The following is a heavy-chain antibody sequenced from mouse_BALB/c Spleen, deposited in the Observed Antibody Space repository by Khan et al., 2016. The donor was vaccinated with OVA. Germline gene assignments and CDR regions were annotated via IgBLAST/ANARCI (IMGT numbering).Heavy chain of an antibody. V-gene: IGHV14-3*02. CDR2: IDPANGNT. CDR1: GFNIKDTY. J-gene: IGHJ3*01. D-gene: IGHD1-1*01. Sequence: EVQLQQSGAELVKPGASVKLSCTASGFNIKDTYMHWVQQRPEQGLEWIGRIDPANGNTKYDPKFQGKATITADTSSNTAYLQLSSLTSEDTAVEYCVRSPGISVYWGQGTLVTVSA. CDR3: VRSPGISVY.